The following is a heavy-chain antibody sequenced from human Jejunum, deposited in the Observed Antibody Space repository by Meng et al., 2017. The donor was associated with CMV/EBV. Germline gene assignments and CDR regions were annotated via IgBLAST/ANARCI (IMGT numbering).Heavy chain of an antibody. CDR3: ARGPGASTREGFDH. D-gene: IGHD1-26*01. CDR1: GGSINNYY. J-gene: IGHJ4*02. CDR2: FYSSDTY. V-gene: IGHV4-4*07. Sequence: HVQLQESRPGPVKPSQTLSLTCTVSGGSINNYYWSWIRQSAEKGLEWIGRFYSSDTYNYHPSLNSRVTMSLDTSKKQFSLILSSVTAADTARYYCARGPGASTREGFDHWGLGTLVTVSS.